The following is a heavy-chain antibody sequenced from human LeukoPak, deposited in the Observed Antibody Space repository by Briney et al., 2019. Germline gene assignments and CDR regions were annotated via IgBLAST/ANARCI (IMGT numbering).Heavy chain of an antibody. D-gene: IGHD3-22*01. CDR2: INHSGST. J-gene: IGHJ4*02. V-gene: IGHV4-34*01. Sequence: PSETLSLTCAVYGGSFSGYYWSWLRQPPGKGLEWIGEINHSGSTNYNPSLKSRVTISVDTSKNQFSLKLSSVTAADTAVYYCARGQVTDRDYYDSSGIFDYWGQGTLVTVSS. CDR3: ARGQVTDRDYYDSSGIFDY. CDR1: GGSFSGYY.